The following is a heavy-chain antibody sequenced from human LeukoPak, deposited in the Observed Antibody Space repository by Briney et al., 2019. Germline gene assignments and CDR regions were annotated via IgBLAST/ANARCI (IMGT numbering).Heavy chain of an antibody. Sequence: ESGPTLVNPTQTLTLTCTFSGFSLSTSGMCVSWIRQPTGKALEWLARIDWDDDKYYSTSLKTRLTISKDTSKNQVVLTMTNMDPVDTATYYCARIRASLNAFDIWGQGTMVTVSS. V-gene: IGHV2-70*11. CDR3: ARIRASLNAFDI. CDR2: IDWDDDK. J-gene: IGHJ3*02. CDR1: GFSLSTSGMC. D-gene: IGHD3-16*01.